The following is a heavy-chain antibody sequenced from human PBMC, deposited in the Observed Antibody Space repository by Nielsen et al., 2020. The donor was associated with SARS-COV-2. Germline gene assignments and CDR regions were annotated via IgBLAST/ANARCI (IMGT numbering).Heavy chain of an antibody. CDR3: AKDPYYGSGSYAELYYFDY. D-gene: IGHD3-10*01. J-gene: IGHJ4*02. Sequence: VRQAPGKGLEWVSIISGSDGDTHYADSVEGRFTISRDNSKSTVFLQMNSLRADDTAVYYCAKDPYYGSGSYAELYYFDYWGQGTLVTVSS. V-gene: IGHV3-23*01. CDR2: ISGSDGDT.